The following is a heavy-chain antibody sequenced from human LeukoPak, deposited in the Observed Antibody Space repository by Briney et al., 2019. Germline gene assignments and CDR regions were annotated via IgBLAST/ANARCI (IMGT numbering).Heavy chain of an antibody. V-gene: IGHV3-23*01. Sequence: GGSLRLSCVASGFSFTTHAMGWVRQAPGKGLEWVSHISGSGGSTKYSGSVKGRFTISRDNSKNTLYLQINSLGADDTAVYYCALALRLAYYFDYWGQGTLVTVSS. CDR2: ISGSGGST. D-gene: IGHD5-12*01. CDR3: ALALRLAYYFDY. CDR1: GFSFTTHA. J-gene: IGHJ4*02.